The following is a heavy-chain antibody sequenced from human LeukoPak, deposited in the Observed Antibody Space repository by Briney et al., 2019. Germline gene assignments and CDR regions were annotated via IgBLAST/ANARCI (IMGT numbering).Heavy chain of an antibody. CDR1: GGTFSTYA. CDR3: AREGGYGGYFDY. J-gene: IGHJ4*02. V-gene: IGHV1-69*11. Sequence: SVKVSCKASGGTFSTYAISWVRQAPGQGLEWMGIINPSGGSTSYAQKFQGRVSITADESTSTAYMELSSLRSEDTAVYYCAREGGYGGYFDYWGQGTLVTVSS. D-gene: IGHD4-23*01. CDR2: INPSGGST.